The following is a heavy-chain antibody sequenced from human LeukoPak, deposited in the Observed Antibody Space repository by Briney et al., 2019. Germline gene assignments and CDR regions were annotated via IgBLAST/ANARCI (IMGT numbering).Heavy chain of an antibody. CDR2: ISYDGSNK. Sequence: RSLRLSCAASGFTFSSYAMHWVRQAPGKGLEWVAVISYDGSNKYYADSVKGRFTISRDNSKNTLYLQMNSLRAEDTAVYYCAREGGIVVVVAATIKCYFDYWGQGTLVTVSS. CDR3: AREGGIVVVVAATIKCYFDY. CDR1: GFTFSSYA. J-gene: IGHJ4*02. V-gene: IGHV3-30-3*01. D-gene: IGHD2-15*01.